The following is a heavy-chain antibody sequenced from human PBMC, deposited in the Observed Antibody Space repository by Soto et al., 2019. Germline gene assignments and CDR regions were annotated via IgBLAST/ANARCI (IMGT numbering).Heavy chain of an antibody. D-gene: IGHD1-26*01. CDR3: ARERGGSYGAFDI. CDR1: GGSIRSYY. V-gene: IGHV4-59*01. CDR2: VYNSGST. Sequence: PSETLSLTCTVFGGSIRSYYWSWVRRPPGKGLEWIGYVYNSGSTTYSPSFKSRVTISADTSRNQFSLKLTSVTAADTAVYYCARERGGSYGAFDIGGQGKMVTVSS. J-gene: IGHJ3*02.